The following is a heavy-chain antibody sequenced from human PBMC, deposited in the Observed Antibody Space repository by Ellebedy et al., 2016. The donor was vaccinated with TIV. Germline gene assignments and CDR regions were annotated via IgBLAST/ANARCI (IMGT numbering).Heavy chain of an antibody. CDR1: GYSFTSYW. Sequence: GGSLRLXCKGSGYSFTSYWIGWVRQMPGKGLEWMGIIYPGDSDTRYSPSFQGQVTISADKSISTAYLQWSSLKASDTAMYYCARQTTGYSSGWYPGPFDYWGQGTLVTVSS. J-gene: IGHJ4*02. V-gene: IGHV5-51*01. D-gene: IGHD6-19*01. CDR3: ARQTTGYSSGWYPGPFDY. CDR2: IYPGDSDT.